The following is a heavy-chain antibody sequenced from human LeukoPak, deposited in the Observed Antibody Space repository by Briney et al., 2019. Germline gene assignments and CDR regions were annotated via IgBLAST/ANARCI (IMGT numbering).Heavy chain of an antibody. CDR3: ARAMDV. Sequence: GGSLRLSCAASGFTFSSFAVSWVRQVRQARGKGLEWVSTISDSGGRTYYADSVKGRFTVSRDNAKNSLYLQMNSLRAEDTAVYYCARAMDVWGQGTTVTVSS. CDR1: GFTFSSFA. CDR2: ISDSGGRT. V-gene: IGHV3-23*01. J-gene: IGHJ6*02.